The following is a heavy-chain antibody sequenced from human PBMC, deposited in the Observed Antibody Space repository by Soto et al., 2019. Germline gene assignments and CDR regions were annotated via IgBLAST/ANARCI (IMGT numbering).Heavy chain of an antibody. V-gene: IGHV1-69*12. J-gene: IGHJ6*02. D-gene: IGHD2-2*01. Sequence: QVQLVQSGAEVKKPGSSVKVSCKASGGTFSSYAISWVRQAPGQGLEWMGGIIPIFGTANYAQKVQGRVTITADDSTSTAYMELSSVRSEDTAVYYCSREGRYCRSTSCYSSYDGMDVWGQGTTVTFSS. CDR1: GGTFSSYA. CDR3: SREGRYCRSTSCYSSYDGMDV. CDR2: IIPIFGTA.